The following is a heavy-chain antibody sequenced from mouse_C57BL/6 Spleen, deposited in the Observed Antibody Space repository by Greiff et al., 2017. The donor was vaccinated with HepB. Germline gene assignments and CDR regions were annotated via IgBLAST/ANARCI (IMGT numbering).Heavy chain of an antibody. CDR1: GFNFSDYG. V-gene: IGHV5-17*01. J-gene: IGHJ3*01. CDR2: ISSGSSTI. Sequence: EVQGVESGGGLVKPGGSLKLSCAASGFNFSDYGMHWVRQAPEKGLEWVAYISSGSSTIYYADTVKGRFTISRDNAKNTRFLQMTSLRSEDTAMYYCARQPWFAYWGQGTLVTVSA. CDR3: ARQPWFAY.